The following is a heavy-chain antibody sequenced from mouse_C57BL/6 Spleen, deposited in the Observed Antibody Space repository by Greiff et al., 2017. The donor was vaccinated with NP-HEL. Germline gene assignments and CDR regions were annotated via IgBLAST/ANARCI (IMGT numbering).Heavy chain of an antibody. CDR2: ISDGGSYT. CDR1: GFTFSSYA. D-gene: IGHD1-1*01. CDR3: ARVLRYWYFDV. Sequence: EVQRVESGGGLVKPGGSLKLSCAASGFTFSSYAMSWVRQTPEKRLEWVATISDGGSYTYYPDNVKGRFTISRDNAKNNLYLQMSHLKSEDTAMYYCARVLRYWYFDVWGTWTTVTVSS. V-gene: IGHV5-4*01. J-gene: IGHJ1*03.